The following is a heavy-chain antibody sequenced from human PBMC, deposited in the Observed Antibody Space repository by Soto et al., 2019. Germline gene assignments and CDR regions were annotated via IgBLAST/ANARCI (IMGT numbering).Heavy chain of an antibody. CDR1: GGSISSGGYY. D-gene: IGHD4-4*01. V-gene: IGHV4-31*03. CDR3: ARDSATNLYYGMDV. Sequence: PSETLSLTCTVSGGSISSGGYYWSWIRQHPGKGLEWIGYIYYSGNTYYNPSLKSRVTISVDTSKNQFSLKLNSVTAADTAVYYCARDSATNLYYGMDVWGQGTTVTVSS. CDR2: IYYSGNT. J-gene: IGHJ6*02.